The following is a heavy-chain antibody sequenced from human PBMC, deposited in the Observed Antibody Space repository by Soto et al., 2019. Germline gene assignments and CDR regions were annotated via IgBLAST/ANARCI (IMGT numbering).Heavy chain of an antibody. V-gene: IGHV3-48*03. Sequence: GESLKISCAASGFTFSSYEMNWVRQAPGKGLEWVAYISSSGSTIYYADSVKGRFTISRDNAKNSLYLQMNSLRAEDTAVYYCARGSFGELLSYFDYWGQGTLVTVSS. J-gene: IGHJ4*02. D-gene: IGHD3-10*01. CDR3: ARGSFGELLSYFDY. CDR1: GFTFSSYE. CDR2: ISSSGSTI.